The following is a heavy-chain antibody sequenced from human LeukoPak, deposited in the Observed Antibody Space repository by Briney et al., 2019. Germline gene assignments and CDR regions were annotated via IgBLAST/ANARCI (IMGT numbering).Heavy chain of an antibody. CDR3: AKPPNYDSSGYYYDY. J-gene: IGHJ4*02. Sequence: GGSLRLSCAASGFTFSSYGMHWVRQAPGKGLEWVAVISYDGSNKYYADSVKGRFTISRDNSKNTLYLQMNSLRAEDTAVYYCAKPPNYDSSGYYYDYWGQGTLVTVSS. CDR1: GFTFSSYG. V-gene: IGHV3-30*18. D-gene: IGHD3-22*01. CDR2: ISYDGSNK.